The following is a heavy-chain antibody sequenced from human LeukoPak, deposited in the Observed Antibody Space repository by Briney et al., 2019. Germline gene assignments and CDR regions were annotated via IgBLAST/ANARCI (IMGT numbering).Heavy chain of an antibody. V-gene: IGHV3-7*03. CDR2: IKQDGSEK. J-gene: IGHJ4*02. Sequence: GGSLRLSCAASGFTFSSYWMSWVRQAPGKGLEWVANIKQDGSEKYYVDSAKGRFTISRDNAKNSLYLQMNSLRAEDTAVYYCAKDMRFDWTPYYFDYWGQGTLVTVSS. CDR3: AKDMRFDWTPYYFDY. CDR1: GFTFSSYW. D-gene: IGHD3-9*01.